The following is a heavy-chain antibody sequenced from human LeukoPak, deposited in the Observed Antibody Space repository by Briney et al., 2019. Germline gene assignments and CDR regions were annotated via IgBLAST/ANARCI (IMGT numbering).Heavy chain of an antibody. Sequence: PSETLSLTCTVSGGSISSYYWSWIRQPPGKGLEWIGYIHYSGSTNYNPSLKSRVTISVDTSKNQFSLKLSSVTAADTAVYYCARSSYYYDSSGYFDYWGQGTLVTVSS. J-gene: IGHJ4*02. CDR3: ARSSYYYDSSGYFDY. V-gene: IGHV4-59*01. CDR2: IHYSGST. D-gene: IGHD3-22*01. CDR1: GGSISSYY.